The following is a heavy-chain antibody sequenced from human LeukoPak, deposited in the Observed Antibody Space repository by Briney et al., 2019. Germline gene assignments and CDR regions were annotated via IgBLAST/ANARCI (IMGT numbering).Heavy chain of an antibody. J-gene: IGHJ4*02. CDR2: IYSSGST. D-gene: IGHD4-23*01. CDR1: GGSISSSYYY. Sequence: NPSETLSLTCTVSGGSISSSYYYWGRIRQPPGKGLEWIGSIYSSGSTYYNPSLKSRVTISVDTSKNQFSLKLSSVTAADTAVYYCARGFGPDYGGNSDHYWGQGTLVTVSS. V-gene: IGHV4-39*07. CDR3: ARGFGPDYGGNSDHY.